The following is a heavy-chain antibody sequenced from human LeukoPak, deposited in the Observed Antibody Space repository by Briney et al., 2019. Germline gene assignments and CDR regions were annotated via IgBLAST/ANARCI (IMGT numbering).Heavy chain of an antibody. Sequence: SETLSLTCTVSGGSISSHYLSWVRQPPGKGLEWIGYIYYSGSTNYNPSLKSRVTISVDTSKNQYSMKLSSVTAADTAVYYCARVYSSSSYDYWGQGTLVTVSS. V-gene: IGHV4-59*11. D-gene: IGHD6-6*01. J-gene: IGHJ4*02. CDR1: GGSISSHY. CDR2: IYYSGST. CDR3: ARVYSSSSYDY.